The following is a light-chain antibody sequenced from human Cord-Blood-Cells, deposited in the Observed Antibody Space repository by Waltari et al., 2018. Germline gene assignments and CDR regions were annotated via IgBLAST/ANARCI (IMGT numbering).Light chain of an antibody. CDR1: QSVSSN. V-gene: IGKV3-15*01. Sequence: EIVMTQSPATVSVSPGERATLSCRARQSVSSNLAWYQQKPGQAPRLLIYGASTRATGIPARFSGSGSGTEFTLTISSLQSEDFAVYYCQQYNNWPYTFGQGTKLEIK. J-gene: IGKJ2*01. CDR2: GAS. CDR3: QQYNNWPYT.